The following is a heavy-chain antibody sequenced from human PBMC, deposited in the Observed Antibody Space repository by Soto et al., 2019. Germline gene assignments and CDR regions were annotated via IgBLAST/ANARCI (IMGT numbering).Heavy chain of an antibody. Sequence: SETLSLTCAVYGGSFSGYYWSWIRQPPGKGLEWIGEINHSGSTNYNPSLRSRVTISVDTSKNQFSLRLSSVTAADTAVYYCARGRGRGAAAVYYYYGMDVWGQGTTVTVSS. CDR2: INHSGST. D-gene: IGHD6-13*01. CDR3: ARGRGRGAAAVYYYYGMDV. V-gene: IGHV4-34*01. J-gene: IGHJ6*02. CDR1: GGSFSGYY.